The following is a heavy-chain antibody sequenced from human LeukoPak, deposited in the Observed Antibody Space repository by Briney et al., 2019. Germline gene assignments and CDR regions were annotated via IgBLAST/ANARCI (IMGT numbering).Heavy chain of an antibody. CDR1: GFTFSSYA. V-gene: IGHV3-64*01. D-gene: IGHD2-15*01. CDR3: ARVRFGGSFDC. Sequence: GGSLRLSCAASGFTFSSYAMPWVRQAPGKGLEYVSAISNNGGSTYYANSVKGRFTISRDNSKNTLYLQMGSLRAEDMAVYYCARVRFGGSFDCWGQGTLVTVSS. J-gene: IGHJ4*02. CDR2: ISNNGGST.